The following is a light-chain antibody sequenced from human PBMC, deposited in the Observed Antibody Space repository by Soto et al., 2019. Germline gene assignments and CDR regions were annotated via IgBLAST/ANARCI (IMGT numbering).Light chain of an antibody. CDR2: EVS. CDR1: SSDVGGYNY. V-gene: IGLV2-14*01. J-gene: IGLJ1*01. CDR3: SPYASSTAYV. Sequence: QSVLTQPASVSGSPGQSITIACTGTSSDVGGYNYVSWYQLHPGKAPKLMVYEVSYRPSGVSSRFSGSKSANTASLTISGLQAEDEADYYCSPYASSTAYVFGTGTKVTDL.